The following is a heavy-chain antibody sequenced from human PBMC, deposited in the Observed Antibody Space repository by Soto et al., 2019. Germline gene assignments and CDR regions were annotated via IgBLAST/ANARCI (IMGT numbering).Heavy chain of an antibody. CDR2: ISSSSSYI. V-gene: IGHV3-21*01. CDR1: GFTFSSYS. CDR3: AREDGYRGYYYYGMDV. J-gene: IGHJ6*02. D-gene: IGHD5-12*01. Sequence: GGSLRLSCAASGFTFSSYSMNWVRQAPGKGLEWVSSISSSSSYIYYADSVKGRFTISRDNAKNSLYLQMNSLRAEDTAVYYCAREDGYRGYYYYGMDVWGQGTTVTVSS.